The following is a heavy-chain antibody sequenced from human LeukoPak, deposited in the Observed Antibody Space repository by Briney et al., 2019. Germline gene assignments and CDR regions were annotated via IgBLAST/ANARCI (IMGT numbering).Heavy chain of an antibody. D-gene: IGHD6-6*01. Sequence: GGSLRLSCAASGFTFSSYAMHWVRQAPGKGLEWVSVISYDGSNKYYADSVKGRFTISRDNSKNTLYLQMNSLRAEDTAVYYCARDGRPGIAARPGAYFDYWGQGTLVTVSS. J-gene: IGHJ4*02. V-gene: IGHV3-30-3*01. CDR3: ARDGRPGIAARPGAYFDY. CDR2: ISYDGSNK. CDR1: GFTFSSYA.